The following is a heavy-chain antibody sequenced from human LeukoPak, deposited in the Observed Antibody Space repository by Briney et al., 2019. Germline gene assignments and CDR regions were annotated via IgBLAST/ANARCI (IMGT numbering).Heavy chain of an antibody. V-gene: IGHV3-7*04. Sequence: GGSLGLSCVVSGLTFSSYWMSWVRQAPGKGLEWVADIKPDGADKHYVDSVKGRFTISRDNAKNSLYLQMNSLRAEDTAVYYCARAQLSGSYSGAFDIWGQGTMVTVSS. J-gene: IGHJ3*02. CDR3: ARAQLSGSYSGAFDI. CDR2: IKPDGADK. D-gene: IGHD1-26*01. CDR1: GLTFSSYW.